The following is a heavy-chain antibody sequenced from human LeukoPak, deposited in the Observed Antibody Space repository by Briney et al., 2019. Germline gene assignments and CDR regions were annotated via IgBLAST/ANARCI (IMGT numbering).Heavy chain of an antibody. CDR2: IWCDGGNK. CDR1: GFTFSSYG. D-gene: IGHD2-15*01. Sequence: GGSLRLSCAASGFTFSSYGVYWVRQAPGKGLGWVAVIWCDGGNKYYADAVKGRFTISRDNSKNTLYLQMNSLRAQDTAVYSYATPLKTYASGCSCRVYHGMDVRGQGTTVTVSS. CDR3: ATPLKTYASGCSCRVYHGMDV. V-gene: IGHV3-33*01. J-gene: IGHJ6*02.